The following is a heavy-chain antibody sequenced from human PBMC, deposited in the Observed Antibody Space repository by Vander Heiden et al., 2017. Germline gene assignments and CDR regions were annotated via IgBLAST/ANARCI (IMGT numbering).Heavy chain of an antibody. CDR3: AREPPFTSMDPRFDY. CDR2: VSSRSSFI. J-gene: IGHJ4*02. CDR1: GFTFSNYI. Sequence: EVHLVESGGGLVRPGGSLRLSCAASGFTFSNYIMNWVRQAPGKGLEWVSSVSSRSSFIYYADSVKGRFTISGDNAKNSLYLQMNSLRVEDTAVYYCAREPPFTSMDPRFDYWGQGTLVTVSS. V-gene: IGHV3-21*01.